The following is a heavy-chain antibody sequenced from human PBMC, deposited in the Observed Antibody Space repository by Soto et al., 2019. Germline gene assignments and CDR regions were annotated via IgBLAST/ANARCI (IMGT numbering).Heavy chain of an antibody. CDR3: AEGYYYGSGSYDNWFDP. J-gene: IGHJ5*02. D-gene: IGHD3-10*01. CDR2: IYYSGST. V-gene: IGHV4-39*01. Sequence: SETLSLTCTVSGGSISSSSYYFFCIRQPPWKGLEWIGSIYYSGSTYYNPSLKSRVTISVDTSKNQFSLKLSSVTAADTAVYYCAEGYYYGSGSYDNWFDPWGQGTLVTVSS. CDR1: GGSISSSSYY.